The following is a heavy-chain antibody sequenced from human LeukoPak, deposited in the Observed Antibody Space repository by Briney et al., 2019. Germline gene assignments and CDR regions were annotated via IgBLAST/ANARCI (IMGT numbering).Heavy chain of an antibody. CDR2: ISSGGGNT. CDR3: AELGITMIGGV. CDR1: GFTFSSYA. V-gene: IGHV3-23*01. J-gene: IGHJ6*04. D-gene: IGHD3-10*02. Sequence: GGTLRLSCAASGFTFSSYAMSWIRQAPGKGLEWVSAISSGGGNTDYADSVKGRFIISRDNSKDTVFLQMNSLRAEDTAVYYCAELGITMIGGVWGKGTTVTISS.